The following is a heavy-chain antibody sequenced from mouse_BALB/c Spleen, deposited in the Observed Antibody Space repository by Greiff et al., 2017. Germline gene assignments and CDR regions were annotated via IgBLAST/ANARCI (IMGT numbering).Heavy chain of an antibody. CDR1: GYTFTSYW. Sequence: QVQLQQPGAELVKPGASVKLSCKASGYTFTSYWMHWVKQRPGQGLEWIGEINPSNGRTNYNEKFKSKATLTVDKSSSTAYMQLNSLTSEDSAVYYCAREEDRDYDPFAYWGQGTLVTVSA. CDR2: INPSNGRT. J-gene: IGHJ3*01. V-gene: IGHV1S81*02. CDR3: AREEDRDYDPFAY. D-gene: IGHD2-4*01.